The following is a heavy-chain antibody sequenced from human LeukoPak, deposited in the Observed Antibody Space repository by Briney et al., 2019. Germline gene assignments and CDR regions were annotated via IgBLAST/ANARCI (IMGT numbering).Heavy chain of an antibody. J-gene: IGHJ4*02. V-gene: IGHV3-66*02. D-gene: IGHD3-10*01. CDR1: GFTVGCNY. Sequence: PEGSLRLSCAASGFTVGCNYMNWARHAPGTGFEGVSSIYSGGSTDYADSVKGRFTISRDSSKNTVYLQMNSLRSDDTAVYYCAGNNYASGTFLVYWGQGTLVTVS. CDR3: AGNNYASGTFLVY. CDR2: IYSGGST.